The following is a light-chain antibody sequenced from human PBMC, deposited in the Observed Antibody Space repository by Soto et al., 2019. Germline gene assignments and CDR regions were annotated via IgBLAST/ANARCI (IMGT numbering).Light chain of an antibody. CDR3: MRALQTPRT. CDR2: LGS. Sequence: DIVMTQSPLSLPVTPGEPASISCRSSQSLLHSNGYNYLDWYLQKPGQSPQLLIYLGSNRASGVPDRFSGSGSGTDFTLKISRLEAEDVGVYYCMRALQTPRTFGQGTKVEIK. V-gene: IGKV2-28*01. CDR1: QSLLHSNGYNY. J-gene: IGKJ1*01.